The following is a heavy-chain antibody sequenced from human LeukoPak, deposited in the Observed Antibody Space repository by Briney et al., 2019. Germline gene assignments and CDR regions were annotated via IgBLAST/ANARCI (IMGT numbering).Heavy chain of an antibody. CDR1: GFTVSSNY. CDR3: ASRLRFPPFDY. V-gene: IGHV3-66*02. J-gene: IGHJ4*02. Sequence: GGSLRLSCAASGFTVSSNYMSWVRQAPGKGLEWVSVIYSGGSTYYSDSVKGRFTISRDNSKNTLYLQINSLRAEDTAVYYCASRLRFPPFDYWGQGTLVTVSS. D-gene: IGHD3-3*01. CDR2: IYSGGST.